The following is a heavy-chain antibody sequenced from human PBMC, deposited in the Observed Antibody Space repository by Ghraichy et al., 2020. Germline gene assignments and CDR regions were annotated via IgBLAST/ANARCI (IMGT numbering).Heavy chain of an antibody. V-gene: IGHV3-74*01. CDR1: GFSFNNYW. D-gene: IGHD2-15*01. J-gene: IGHJ4*02. CDR2: INSDGRGT. Sequence: LSLTCAASGFSFNNYWIHWVRQAPGKGLVWVSRINSDGRGTIYADSVKGRFTISRDNARNTLYLQMNSLRAEDTAVYYCAREYCRGGRCFFGTGGSHFDYWGQGTLVTVSS. CDR3: AREYCRGGRCFFGTGGSHFDY.